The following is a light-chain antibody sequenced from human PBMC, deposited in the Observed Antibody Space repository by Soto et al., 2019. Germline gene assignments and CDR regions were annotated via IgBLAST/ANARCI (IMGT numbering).Light chain of an antibody. V-gene: IGKV3-20*01. Sequence: EIVLTQSPATLSLSPGDRATLSCRASQSVSSNFLAWYQQKSGQAPRLLIYAASSRATGIPCRFSGSGSGTGFTLTISRLEPEDFAVYYCQQYGSSPITFGQGTRLEIK. CDR2: AAS. J-gene: IGKJ5*01. CDR3: QQYGSSPIT. CDR1: QSVSSNF.